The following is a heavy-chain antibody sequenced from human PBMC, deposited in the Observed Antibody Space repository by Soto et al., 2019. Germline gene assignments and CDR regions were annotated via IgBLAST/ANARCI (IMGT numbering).Heavy chain of an antibody. V-gene: IGHV4-59*08. CDR3: ARINYGGNPGGYWFDP. Sequence: PSETLSLTCTVSGGSISSYYWSWLRQPPGKGLEWIGYIYYSGSTNYNPSLKSRVTISVDTSKNQFSLKLSSVTAADTAVYYCARINYGGNPGGYWFDPWGQGTLVTVPQ. D-gene: IGHD4-17*01. J-gene: IGHJ5*02. CDR2: IYYSGST. CDR1: GGSISSYY.